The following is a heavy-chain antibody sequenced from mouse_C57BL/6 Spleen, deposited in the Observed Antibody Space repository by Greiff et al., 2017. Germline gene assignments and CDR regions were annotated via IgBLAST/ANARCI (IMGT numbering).Heavy chain of an antibody. J-gene: IGHJ4*01. D-gene: IGHD2-4*01. CDR1: GYAFSSSW. CDR2: IYPGDGDT. CDR3: VRYGLRRIYYTLDS. V-gene: IGHV1-82*01. Sequence: VQLQQSGPELVKPGASVKISCKASGYAFSSSWMNWVKQRPGKGLEWIGRIYPGDGDTNYNGKFKGKATLTADKSSSTAYMQLSSLTSEDSAVYFCVRYGLRRIYYTLDSCGLGTSVTVSS.